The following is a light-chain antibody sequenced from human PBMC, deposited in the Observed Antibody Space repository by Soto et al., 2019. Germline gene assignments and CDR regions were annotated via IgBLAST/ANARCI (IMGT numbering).Light chain of an antibody. V-gene: IGLV1-44*01. CDR1: SFNIGSNT. J-gene: IGLJ2*01. Sequence: QSVLTQTPSASGTPGQRVTISCSGSSFNIGSNTVNWYQQLPGTAPKLLIYSNNQRPSGVPDRFSGVKSGTTASLAISGLQSEDEADYYCAAWDDSLNGVVFGGGTKLTVL. CDR2: SNN. CDR3: AAWDDSLNGVV.